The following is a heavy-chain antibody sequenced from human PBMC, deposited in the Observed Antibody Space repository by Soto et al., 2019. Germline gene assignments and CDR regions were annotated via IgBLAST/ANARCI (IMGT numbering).Heavy chain of an antibody. CDR1: GFTFGDAW. D-gene: IGHD2-8*01. CDR3: TPLRPS. CDR2: VKTKSEGETT. Sequence: EVQLVESGGGWVKPGGSLTLSCVASGFTFGDAWMNWVRQAAGKGLEWVGRVKTKSEGETTDNAAPVKGRFTIWRDESTNTLYWQMNSLKSEDTGKDFCTPLRPSWGQGTQVTVSS. V-gene: IGHV3-15*07. J-gene: IGHJ5*02.